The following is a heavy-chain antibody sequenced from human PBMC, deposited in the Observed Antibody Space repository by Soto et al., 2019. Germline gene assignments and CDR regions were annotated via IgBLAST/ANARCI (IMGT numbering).Heavy chain of an antibody. V-gene: IGHV1-69*01. CDR2: IIPIFGTA. D-gene: IGHD5-12*01. J-gene: IGHJ4*02. Sequence: QVQLVQSGAEVKKPGSSVKVSCKASGGTFSSYAISWVRQAPGQGLEWMGGIIPIFGTANYAQKFQGRVTITADESTSTAYMELSSLRSEDTAVYYCATTPRGYSGYDLGAFDYWGQGTLVTVSS. CDR3: ATTPRGYSGYDLGAFDY. CDR1: GGTFSSYA.